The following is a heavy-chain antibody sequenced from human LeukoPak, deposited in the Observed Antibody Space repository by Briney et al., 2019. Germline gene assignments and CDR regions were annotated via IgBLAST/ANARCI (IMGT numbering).Heavy chain of an antibody. J-gene: IGHJ4*02. CDR2: IYSGGST. CDR1: GFTVSSNY. CDR3: ARDSDLDDYSRYDHFDS. Sequence: GGSPRLSCAASGFTVSSNYMSWVRQAPGKGLEWVSVIYSGGSTYYADSVKGRFTISRDNSKNTLYLQMNSLRAEDTAVYYCARDSDLDDYSRYDHFDSWGQGTLVTVSS. D-gene: IGHD4-11*01. V-gene: IGHV3-53*01.